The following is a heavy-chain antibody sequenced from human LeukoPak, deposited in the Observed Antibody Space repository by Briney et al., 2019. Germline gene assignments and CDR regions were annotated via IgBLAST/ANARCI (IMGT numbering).Heavy chain of an antibody. V-gene: IGHV3-30-3*01. CDR3: ARDTTRWYFAF. Sequence: GGSLRLSCAASGFTFSSYAMHWVRQAPGKGLEWVAVISYDGSNKYYADSVKGRFTISRDNSKNTLYLQMNSLGAEDTALYYCARDTTRWYFAFWGRGALSLSPQ. CDR2: ISYDGSNK. CDR1: GFTFSSYA. D-gene: IGHD1-14*01. J-gene: IGHJ2*01.